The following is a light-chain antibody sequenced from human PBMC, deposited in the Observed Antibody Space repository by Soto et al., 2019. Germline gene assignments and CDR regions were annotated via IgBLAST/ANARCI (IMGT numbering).Light chain of an antibody. CDR2: GAS. CDR1: QGISNY. Sequence: EIPMTQSPSSLSASVGDRVTITCRASQGISNYLAWYQQKPGKVPKLLIYGASTLQSGVPSRLSGSGSGTDFTLIINSLPPEDVATYYCQKYDSAPWTFGQGTKVEIK. V-gene: IGKV1-27*01. CDR3: QKYDSAPWT. J-gene: IGKJ1*01.